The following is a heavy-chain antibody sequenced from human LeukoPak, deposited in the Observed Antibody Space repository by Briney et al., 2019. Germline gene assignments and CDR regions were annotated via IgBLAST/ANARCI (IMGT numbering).Heavy chain of an antibody. CDR2: INPNSGGT. V-gene: IGHV1-2*02. D-gene: IGHD3-10*01. CDR3: ARGGPEGTADDASDI. Sequence: ASVKVSCKVSGYAFTGYYMHWVRQAPGQGLGWMGWINPNSGGTSYAQKSQDRVTMTRDTSISTAYMELGSLRSDDTAVYFCARGGPEGTADDASDIWGQGTVVTVSS. J-gene: IGHJ3*02. CDR1: GYAFTGYY.